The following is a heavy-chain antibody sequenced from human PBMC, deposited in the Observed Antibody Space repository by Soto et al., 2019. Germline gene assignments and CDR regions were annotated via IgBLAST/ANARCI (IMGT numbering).Heavy chain of an antibody. J-gene: IGHJ5*02. Sequence: PSETLSLTCTVSGGSITSDYSCWSWIRQPPGEGLEWIGHIFDSGTTYTNPSLRSQVAISLDTSKNHFSLTLSSVTAADTALYYCIRDPYGSTWGQGTLVTVSS. V-gene: IGHV4-30-4*01. CDR3: IRDPYGST. D-gene: IGHD3-10*01. CDR1: GGSITSDYSC. CDR2: IFDSGTT.